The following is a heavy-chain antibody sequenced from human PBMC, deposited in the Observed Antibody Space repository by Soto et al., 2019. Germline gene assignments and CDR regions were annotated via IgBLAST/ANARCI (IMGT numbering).Heavy chain of an antibody. V-gene: IGHV3-74*01. J-gene: IGHJ4*01. Sequence: GGSLRLSCAASGFTFSSYLMHWVRQAPGKGLVWVSRINSDGSSTTYADSVKGRFIISRDNAKNSLYLQMNSLRAEDTALYYCAKQYGGRYSPFDYWGHGTLVTVSS. D-gene: IGHD1-26*01. CDR2: INSDGSST. CDR1: GFTFSSYL. CDR3: AKQYGGRYSPFDY.